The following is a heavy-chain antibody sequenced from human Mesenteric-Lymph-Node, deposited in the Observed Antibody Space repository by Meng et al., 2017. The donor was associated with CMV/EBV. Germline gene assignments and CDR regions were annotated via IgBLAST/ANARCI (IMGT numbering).Heavy chain of an antibody. CDR1: GGSVSSGSYY. D-gene: IGHD3-9*01. J-gene: IGHJ5*02. Sequence: TCTVSGGSVSSGSYYWSWIRQPPGKGLEWIGYIYYSGSTNYNTSLKSRVTISVDTSKNQFSLKLSSVTAADTAVYYCARDRRLRYFDPWGQGTLVTVSS. V-gene: IGHV4-61*01. CDR3: ARDRRLRYFDP. CDR2: IYYSGST.